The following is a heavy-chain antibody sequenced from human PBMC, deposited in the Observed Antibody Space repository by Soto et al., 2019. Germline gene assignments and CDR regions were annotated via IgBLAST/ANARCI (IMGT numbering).Heavy chain of an antibody. Sequence: SVKVSCKASGGTFSSYAISWVRQAPGQGLEWMGGIIPIFGTANYAQKFQGRVTITADKSTSTAYMELSNLRSEDTGVYYCARGEDGYNYWGYFDYWVQRTLVTVSS. CDR3: ARGEDGYNYWGYFDY. J-gene: IGHJ4*02. V-gene: IGHV1-69*06. CDR2: IIPIFGTA. D-gene: IGHD5-12*01. CDR1: GGTFSSYA.